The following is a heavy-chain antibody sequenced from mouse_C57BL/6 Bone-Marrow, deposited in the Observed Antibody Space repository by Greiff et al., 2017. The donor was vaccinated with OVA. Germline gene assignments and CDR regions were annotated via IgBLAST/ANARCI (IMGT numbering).Heavy chain of an antibody. Sequence: EVQLVESGGGLVKPGGSLKLSCAASGFTFSSYAMSWVRQTPEKRLEWVATISDGGSYTYYPDNVKGRFTISRDNAKNNLYLQMSHLKSEDTAMYYCARGPDGSAYWGQGTLVTVSA. CDR1: GFTFSSYA. D-gene: IGHD1-1*01. J-gene: IGHJ3*01. V-gene: IGHV5-4*01. CDR3: ARGPDGSAY. CDR2: ISDGGSYT.